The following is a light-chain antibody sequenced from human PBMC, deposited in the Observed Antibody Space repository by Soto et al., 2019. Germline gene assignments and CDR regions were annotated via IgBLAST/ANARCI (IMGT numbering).Light chain of an antibody. CDR1: QDISNY. Sequence: DIQMTQSPSSLSASLGDRVTITCQASQDISNYLNWYQQKPGKAPKLLIYDASNLETGVPSRFSGSGSGTDFTFTISSLQPEDIATYYCQQYDNLPLIFGGGTKVDIK. V-gene: IGKV1-33*01. CDR2: DAS. J-gene: IGKJ4*01. CDR3: QQYDNLPLI.